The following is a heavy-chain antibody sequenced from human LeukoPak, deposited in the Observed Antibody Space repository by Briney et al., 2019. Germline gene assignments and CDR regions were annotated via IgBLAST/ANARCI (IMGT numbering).Heavy chain of an antibody. CDR3: ARDHYSNFSFSYFDY. J-gene: IGHJ4*02. D-gene: IGHD4-11*01. V-gene: IGHV3-33*08. Sequence: PGGSLRLSCAASGFTFSSYPMHWVRQAPGKGLEWVAVIWYDGSNKYYADSVKDRFTISRNNSEHTLYLQMNSLRAEDTAVYVFARDHYSNFSFSYFDYWGQGTLVTVSS. CDR2: IWYDGSNK. CDR1: GFTFSSYP.